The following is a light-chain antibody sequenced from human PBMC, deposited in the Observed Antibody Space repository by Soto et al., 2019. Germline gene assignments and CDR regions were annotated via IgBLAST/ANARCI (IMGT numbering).Light chain of an antibody. CDR2: RNN. Sequence: QSVLTQPPSTSGTPGQRVTISCSGSSSNIGSNDLYWYQQFPGAAPEVLIYRNNQRPSVVPDRFSASKSVTSASLAISGLRSEYEDHYYCAAWDDILSGPVYGGGTKLTVL. CDR1: SSNIGSND. CDR3: AAWDDILSGPV. V-gene: IGLV1-47*01. J-gene: IGLJ2*01.